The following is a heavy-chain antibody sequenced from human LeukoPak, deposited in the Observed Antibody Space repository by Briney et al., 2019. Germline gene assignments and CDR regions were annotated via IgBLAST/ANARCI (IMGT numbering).Heavy chain of an antibody. D-gene: IGHD1-26*01. Sequence: ASVKVSCKVSGYTLTELSMHWVRQAPGKGLEWMGGFDPEDGETIYAQKFQGRVTMTEDTSTDTAYMELGSLRSEDTAVYYCATDIDHAADFDYWGQGTLVTVSP. CDR1: GYTLTELS. J-gene: IGHJ4*02. CDR3: ATDIDHAADFDY. V-gene: IGHV1-24*01. CDR2: FDPEDGET.